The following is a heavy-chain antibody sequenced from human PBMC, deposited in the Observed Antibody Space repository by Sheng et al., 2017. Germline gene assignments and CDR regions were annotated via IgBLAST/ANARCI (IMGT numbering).Heavy chain of an antibody. CDR1: GFTFSSYG. V-gene: IGHV3-30*18. Sequence: QVQLVESGGGVVQPGRSLRLSCAASGFTFSSYGMHWVRQAPGKGLEWVAVISYDGSNKYYADSVKGRFTISRDNSKNTLYLQMNSLRAEDTAVYYCAKSRVGGPYYYMDVWGQGTTVTVSS. D-gene: IGHD1-26*01. CDR3: AKSRVGGPYYYMDV. J-gene: IGHJ6*03. CDR2: ISYDGSNK.